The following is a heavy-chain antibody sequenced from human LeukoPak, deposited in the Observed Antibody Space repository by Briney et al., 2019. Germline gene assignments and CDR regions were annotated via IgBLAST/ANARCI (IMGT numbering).Heavy chain of an antibody. Sequence: SETLSLTCAVYGGSFSGYYWSWLRQPPGKGLEWIGEINHSGSTNYNPSLTSRVTISVDTSKNQFSLKLSSVTAADTAVYYCARGTIRFARSGFGYWGQGTLVTVSS. V-gene: IGHV4-34*01. J-gene: IGHJ4*02. CDR3: ARGTIRFARSGFGY. CDR1: GGSFSGYY. CDR2: INHSGST. D-gene: IGHD3-10*01.